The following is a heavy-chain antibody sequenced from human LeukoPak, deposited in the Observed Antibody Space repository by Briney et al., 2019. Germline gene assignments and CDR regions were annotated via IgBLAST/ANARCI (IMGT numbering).Heavy chain of an antibody. CDR1: GYTFTGYY. V-gene: IGHV1-2*06. Sequence: GASVNVSCKASGYTFTGYYMHWVRQAPGQGLEWMGRINPNSGGTNYAQKFQGRVTMTRDTSISTAYMELSRLRSDDTAVYYCARDLTRDIVVVPAEGWFDPWGQGTLVTVSS. CDR2: INPNSGGT. D-gene: IGHD2-2*01. CDR3: ARDLTRDIVVVPAEGWFDP. J-gene: IGHJ5*02.